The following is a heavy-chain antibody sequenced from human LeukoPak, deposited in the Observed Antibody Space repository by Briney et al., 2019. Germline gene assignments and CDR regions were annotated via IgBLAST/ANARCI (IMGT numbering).Heavy chain of an antibody. CDR3: ARDIGRGAVAGTDVDY. Sequence: PGGSLRLSCAASGFTFSSYAMHWVRQAPGKGLEWVAVISYDGSNKYYADSVKGRFTISRDNSKNTLYLQMNRLRAEDTAVYYCARDIGRGAVAGTDVDYWGQGTLVTVSS. V-gene: IGHV3-30-3*01. CDR1: GFTFSSYA. CDR2: ISYDGSNK. D-gene: IGHD6-19*01. J-gene: IGHJ4*02.